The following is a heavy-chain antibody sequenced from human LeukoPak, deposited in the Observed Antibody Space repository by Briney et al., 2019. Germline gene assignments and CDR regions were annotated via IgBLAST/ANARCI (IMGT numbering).Heavy chain of an antibody. Sequence: SVMVSCKASGGTFSSYALSWVRQAPGQGLEWMGRIIPIFGTANYAQKFQGRVTITADKSTSTAYMELSSLRSEDTAVYYCAREGYCSSTSCLNWFDPWGQGTLVTVSS. CDR3: AREGYCSSTSCLNWFDP. D-gene: IGHD2-2*01. J-gene: IGHJ5*02. CDR2: IIPIFGTA. V-gene: IGHV1-69*06. CDR1: GGTFSSYA.